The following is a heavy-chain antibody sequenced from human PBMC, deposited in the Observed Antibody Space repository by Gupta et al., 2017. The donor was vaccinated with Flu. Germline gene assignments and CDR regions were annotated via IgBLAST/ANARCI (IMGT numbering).Heavy chain of an antibody. CDR2: IGGRSGST. CDR1: YA. CDR3: AKDHDDYVWGSYTDY. V-gene: IGHV3-23*01. D-gene: IGHD3-16*01. Sequence: YAMSWVRQAPGKGLEWVSGIGGRSGSTFYADSGKGRFTVSRDNSKNTLYLQMNSLKVEDTAVYYCAKDHDDYVWGSYTDYWGQGTLVTVSS. J-gene: IGHJ4*02.